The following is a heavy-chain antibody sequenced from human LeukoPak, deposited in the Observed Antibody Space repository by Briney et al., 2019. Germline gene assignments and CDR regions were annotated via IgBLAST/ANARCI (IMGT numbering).Heavy chain of an antibody. CDR2: INTNTGNP. CDR1: GYTFTGYY. Sequence: ASVKVSCKASGYTFTGYYMHWVRQAPGQGLGWMGWINTNTGNPTYAQGFTGRFVFSLDTSVSTAYLQISSLKAEDTAVYYCARGRSSSYYDILTRGRDFDYWGQGTLVTVSS. CDR3: ARGRSSSYYDILTRGRDFDY. J-gene: IGHJ4*02. D-gene: IGHD3-9*01. V-gene: IGHV7-4-1*02.